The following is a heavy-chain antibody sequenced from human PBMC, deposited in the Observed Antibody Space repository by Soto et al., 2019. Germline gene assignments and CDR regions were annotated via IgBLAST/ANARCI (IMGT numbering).Heavy chain of an antibody. CDR1: GFTVSSNY. D-gene: IGHD6-13*01. V-gene: IGHV3-66*01. CDR3: ARGIAAEGGAFDI. Sequence: EVQLVESGGGLVQPGGSLRLSCAASGFTVSSNYMSWVRQAPGKGLEWVSVIYSGGSTYYADSVKCRFTISRDNSKNTLYLQMTSLRAEDTAVYYCARGIAAEGGAFDIWGQGTMVTVSS. CDR2: IYSGGST. J-gene: IGHJ3*02.